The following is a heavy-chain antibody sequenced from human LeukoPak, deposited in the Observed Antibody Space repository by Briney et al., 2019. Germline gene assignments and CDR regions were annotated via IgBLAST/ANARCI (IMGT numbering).Heavy chain of an antibody. V-gene: IGHV6-1*01. CDR3: ARRLTQYDCFDP. J-gene: IGHJ5*02. D-gene: IGHD2-2*01. Sequence: SQTLSLTCAISVDSVSSNSVTWNWIRQSPSRGLEWLGSTYYRCTWYNDYAVYVRGRITVYSDTSKNQFYLRLISVTPEDAAVYYCARRLTQYDCFDPWGQGILVTVSS. CDR1: VDSVSSNSVT. CDR2: TYYRCTWYN.